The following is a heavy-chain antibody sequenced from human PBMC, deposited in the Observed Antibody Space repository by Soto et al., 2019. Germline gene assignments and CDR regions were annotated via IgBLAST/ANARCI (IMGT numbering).Heavy chain of an antibody. CDR3: ARVSVGATSAFDL. Sequence: ETXSLTCAVSDYSISSGYYCWWIRQPPGKGLEWIGSIYHSGNTYYNPSLKSRVSISVDTSKNQFSLKLSSVAAADTAVYYCARVSVGATSAFDLWGQGTMVTVSS. D-gene: IGHD1-26*01. J-gene: IGHJ3*01. CDR2: IYHSGNT. V-gene: IGHV4-38-2*01. CDR1: DYSISSGYY.